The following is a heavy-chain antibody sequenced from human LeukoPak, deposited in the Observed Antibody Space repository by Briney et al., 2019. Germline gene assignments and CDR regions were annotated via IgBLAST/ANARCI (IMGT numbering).Heavy chain of an antibody. V-gene: IGHV3-23*01. CDR3: AASLPNIVVVPAAKGPFGS. D-gene: IGHD2-2*01. Sequence: GGSLRLSCAASGFTFSNYAMSWVRQAPGKGLEWVSGINGGGGGGAFHADSVRGRFTISRDNSKNTLYLQMSSLRAEDTAVYYCAASLPNIVVVPAAKGPFGSWGQGTLVTVSS. CDR2: INGGGGGGA. J-gene: IGHJ5*02. CDR1: GFTFSNYA.